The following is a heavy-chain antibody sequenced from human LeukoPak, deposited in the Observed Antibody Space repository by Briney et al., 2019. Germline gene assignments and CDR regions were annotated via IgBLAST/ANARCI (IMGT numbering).Heavy chain of an antibody. CDR1: GYSFTSYW. CDR3: ARPSEATVVTAFDY. V-gene: IGHV5-51*01. D-gene: IGHD4-17*01. CDR2: IYPDDSDT. Sequence: GESLKISCKGSGYSFTSYWIGWVRQMPGKGLEWTGIIYPDDSDTRYSPSFQGQVTISADKSISTAYLQWSSLKASDTAMYYCARPSEATVVTAFDYWGQGTLVTVSS. J-gene: IGHJ4*02.